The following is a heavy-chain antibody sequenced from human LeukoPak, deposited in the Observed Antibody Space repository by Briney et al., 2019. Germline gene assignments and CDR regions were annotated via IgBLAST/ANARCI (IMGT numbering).Heavy chain of an antibody. CDR2: INHSGST. CDR1: GGSFSGYY. V-gene: IGHV4-34*01. J-gene: IGHJ3*02. D-gene: IGHD1-26*01. CDR3: ARDFYRPVAFDI. Sequence: PSETLSLTCAVYGGSFSGYYWSWIRQPPGKGLEWIGEINHSGSTNYNPSLKSRVTISVDTSKNQFSLKLSSVTAADTAVYYCARDFYRPVAFDIWGQGTMVTVSS.